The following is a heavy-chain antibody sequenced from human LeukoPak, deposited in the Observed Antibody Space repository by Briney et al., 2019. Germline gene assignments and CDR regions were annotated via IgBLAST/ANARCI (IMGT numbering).Heavy chain of an antibody. Sequence: SETLSLTCTFSGGSISSFYWSWIRQPPGRGRGWMGYSYYSGSTNYNRSLKSRVTISIDKSKNQFSLNLTAVTAADTAVYSCAGYREYWDWHFDLWGRGAPVTVSP. CDR1: GGSISSFY. J-gene: IGHJ2*01. CDR3: AGYREYWDWHFDL. V-gene: IGHV4-59*01. CDR2: SYYSGST. D-gene: IGHD2-8*02.